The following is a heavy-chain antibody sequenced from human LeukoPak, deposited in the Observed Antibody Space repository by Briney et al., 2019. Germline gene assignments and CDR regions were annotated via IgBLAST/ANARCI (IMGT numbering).Heavy chain of an antibody. J-gene: IGHJ4*02. V-gene: IGHV3-48*04. CDR2: ISSSSSTI. CDR3: ATSLLLWFGEL. CDR1: GFTFSSYS. D-gene: IGHD3-10*01. Sequence: GGSLRLSSAASGFTFSSYSMNWVRQAPGKGLEWVSYISSSSSTIYYADSVKGRFTISRDNAKNSLYLQMNSLRAEDTAVYYCATSLLLWFGELWGQGTLVTVSS.